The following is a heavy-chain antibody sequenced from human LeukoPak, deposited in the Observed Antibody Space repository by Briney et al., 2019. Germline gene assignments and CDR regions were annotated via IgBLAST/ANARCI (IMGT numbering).Heavy chain of an antibody. J-gene: IGHJ4*02. CDR3: ASLLSYFDS. CDR1: GGSFSGYY. CDR2: IYYSGST. V-gene: IGHV4-59*08. Sequence: SETLSLTCAVYGGSFSGYYWSWIRQPPGKGLEWIGYIYYSGSTNYNPSLKSRVSISVDTSKNQFSLKLSSVTAADTAVYYCASLLSYFDSWGQGTLVTVSS.